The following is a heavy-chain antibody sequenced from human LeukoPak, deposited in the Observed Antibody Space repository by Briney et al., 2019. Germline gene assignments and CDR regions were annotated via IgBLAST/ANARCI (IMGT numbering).Heavy chain of an antibody. CDR1: GFTFSTYN. V-gene: IGHV3-21*01. D-gene: IGHD2-2*01. CDR2: ISGSSSYI. J-gene: IGHJ4*02. CDR3: AKPMFVVPAATSDY. Sequence: GGSLRLSCAASGFTFSTYNMNWVRQAPGKGLEWVSSISGSSSYIYYADSVKGRFSISRDNAKNSLYLQMNSLRAEDTAVYYCAKPMFVVPAATSDYWGQGTLVTVSS.